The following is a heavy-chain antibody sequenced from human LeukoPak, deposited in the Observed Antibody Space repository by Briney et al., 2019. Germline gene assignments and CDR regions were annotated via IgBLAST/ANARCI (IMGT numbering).Heavy chain of an antibody. V-gene: IGHV3-23*01. CDR2: ISGSGGSK. Sequence: GGSLRLSCAASGFTFSSYAMSWVRQAPGKGLEWVSAISGSGGSKYYADSVKGRFTISRDNSKNTLYLQMNSLRAEDTAVYYCAKIAVAGTRGDYGMDVWGQGTTVTVSS. D-gene: IGHD6-19*01. J-gene: IGHJ6*02. CDR1: GFTFSSYA. CDR3: AKIAVAGTRGDYGMDV.